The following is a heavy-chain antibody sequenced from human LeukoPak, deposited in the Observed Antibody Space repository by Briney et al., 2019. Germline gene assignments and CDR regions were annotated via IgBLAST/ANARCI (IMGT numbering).Heavy chain of an antibody. CDR1: GGSISSSSYY. D-gene: IGHD3-10*01. V-gene: IGHV4-39*01. J-gene: IGHJ4*02. CDR3: ARQYYYGSGSYC. Sequence: SETLSLTCTVSGGSISSSSYYWGWIRQPPGKGPEWIGGIYYSGSTYYNPSLKSRVTISVDTSKNQFSLKLSSVTAADTAVYYCARQYYYGSGSYCWGQGTLVTVSS. CDR2: IYYSGST.